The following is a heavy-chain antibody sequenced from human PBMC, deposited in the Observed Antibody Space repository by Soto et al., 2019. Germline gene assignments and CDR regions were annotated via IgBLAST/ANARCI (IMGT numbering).Heavy chain of an antibody. CDR3: ARGIATGELDP. CDR2: INPDNGNT. Sequence: ASVNVSCKASGYTFTRYTMNWVRQAPGQRLAWMGWINPDNGNTKSSQKFQDRFIITRDTSASTAYMDLSSLRSEDTAVYYCARGIATGELDPWGQGTMVTVSS. J-gene: IGHJ5*02. D-gene: IGHD2-15*01. CDR1: GYTFTRYT. V-gene: IGHV1-3*01.